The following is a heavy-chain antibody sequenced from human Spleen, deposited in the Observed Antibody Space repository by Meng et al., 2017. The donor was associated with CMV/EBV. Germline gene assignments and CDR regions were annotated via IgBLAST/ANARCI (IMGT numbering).Heavy chain of an antibody. CDR3: AKDPSLSKNYYDAPRGF. CDR1: GFTFSIYA. D-gene: IGHD3-22*01. J-gene: IGHJ4*02. V-gene: IGHV3-23*01. CDR2: ISASGDST. Sequence: GGSLRLSCAASGFTFSIYAMCWVRQAPGKGLEWVSGISASGDSTHFADSVKGRFTISRDNSKNTLYLQMSSLRAEDTAVYYCAKDPSLSKNYYDAPRGFWGQGTLVTVSS.